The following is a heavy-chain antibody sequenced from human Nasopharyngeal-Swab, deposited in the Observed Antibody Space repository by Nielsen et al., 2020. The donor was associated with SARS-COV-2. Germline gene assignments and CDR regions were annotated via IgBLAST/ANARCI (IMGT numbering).Heavy chain of an antibody. J-gene: IGHJ3*01. D-gene: IGHD6-19*01. CDR3: ARPQGSSGWFFFDF. Sequence: GGSLRLSCAASGFTFSSYAMSWVRQAPAKGLEWVSAISTGAVSTFYAASVKGRFTISRAASRTTLYLQMNSLRAEATAVYYCARPQGSSGWFFFDFWGQGTMVTVSS. CDR2: ISTGAVST. CDR1: GFTFSSYA. V-gene: IGHV3-23*01.